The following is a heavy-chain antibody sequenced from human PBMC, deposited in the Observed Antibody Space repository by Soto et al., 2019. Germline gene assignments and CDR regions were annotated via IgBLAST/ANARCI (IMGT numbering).Heavy chain of an antibody. CDR2: INPNSGGT. D-gene: IGHD6-6*01. CDR1: GYTLTGYY. V-gene: IGHV1-2*04. J-gene: IGHJ4*02. CDR3: ARDLGSSSTLVGY. Sequence: ASVKVSCKASGYTLTGYYMHWVRQAPGQGLEWMGWINPNSGGTNYAQKFQGWVTMTRDTSISTAYMELSRLRSDDTAVYYCARDLGSSSTLVGYWGQGTLVTVSS.